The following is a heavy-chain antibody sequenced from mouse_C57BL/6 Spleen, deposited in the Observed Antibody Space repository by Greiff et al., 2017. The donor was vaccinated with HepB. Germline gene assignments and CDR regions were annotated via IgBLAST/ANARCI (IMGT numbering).Heavy chain of an antibody. CDR3: AREDYDSFAY. CDR2: IYPGDGDT. CDR1: GYAFSSSW. V-gene: IGHV1-82*01. Sequence: VKLQQSGPELVKPGASVKISCKASGYAFSSSWMNWVKQRPGKGLEWIGRIYPGDGDTNYNGKFKGKATLTADKSSSTAYMQLSSLTSEDSAVYFCAREDYDSFAYWGQGTLVTVSA. J-gene: IGHJ3*01. D-gene: IGHD2-4*01.